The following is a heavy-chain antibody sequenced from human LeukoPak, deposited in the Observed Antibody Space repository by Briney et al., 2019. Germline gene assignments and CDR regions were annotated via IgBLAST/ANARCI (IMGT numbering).Heavy chain of an antibody. V-gene: IGHV1-69*13. CDR1: GGTFSSYA. J-gene: IGHJ4*02. CDR2: IIPIFGTA. Sequence: ASVKVSCKASGGTFSSYAISWVRQAPGQGLEWMGGIIPIFGTANYAQKFQGRVTITADESTSTAYMELSSLRSEDTAVYYCAREALEQQLVMLWGRGTLVTVSS. CDR3: AREALEQQLVML. D-gene: IGHD6-13*01.